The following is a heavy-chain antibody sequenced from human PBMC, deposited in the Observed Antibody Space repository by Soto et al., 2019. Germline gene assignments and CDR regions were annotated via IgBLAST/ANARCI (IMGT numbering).Heavy chain of an antibody. J-gene: IGHJ5*02. CDR1: GFTFDDYA. CDR2: ISWNSGSI. D-gene: IGHD3-22*01. Sequence: GGSLRLSCAASGFTFDDYAMHWVRQAPGKGLEWVSGISWNSGSIGYADSVKGRFTISRDNAKNSLYLQMNSLRAEDTALYYCAKDISDYYDSSGYFWFDPWDQGTLVTVSS. V-gene: IGHV3-9*01. CDR3: AKDISDYYDSSGYFWFDP.